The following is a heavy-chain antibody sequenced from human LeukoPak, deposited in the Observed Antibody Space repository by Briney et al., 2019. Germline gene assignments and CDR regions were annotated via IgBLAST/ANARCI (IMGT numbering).Heavy chain of an antibody. Sequence: PGGSLRLSCAASGFTFNSYAMSWVRQAPGKGLEWVSAISGSGGSTYYADSVKGRFTISRDSSKNTLYLQMDSLRAEDTAVYYCAKSASRDYGGNSYWFDPWGQGTLVTVSS. V-gene: IGHV3-23*01. J-gene: IGHJ5*02. CDR2: ISGSGGST. CDR3: AKSASRDYGGNSYWFDP. CDR1: GFTFNSYA. D-gene: IGHD4-23*01.